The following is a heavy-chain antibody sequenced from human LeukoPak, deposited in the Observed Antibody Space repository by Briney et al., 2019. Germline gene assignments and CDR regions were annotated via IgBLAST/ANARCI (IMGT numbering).Heavy chain of an antibody. CDR1: GFTFSSYA. J-gene: IGHJ4*02. Sequence: GGSLRLSCAASGFTFSSYAMSWVRQAPGKGLEWVSVIYSGGSTYYADSVKGRFTISRDNSKNTLYLQMNSLRAEDTAVYYCARERSSGWAPFDYWGQGTLVTVSS. D-gene: IGHD6-19*01. CDR2: IYSGGST. V-gene: IGHV3-53*01. CDR3: ARERSSGWAPFDY.